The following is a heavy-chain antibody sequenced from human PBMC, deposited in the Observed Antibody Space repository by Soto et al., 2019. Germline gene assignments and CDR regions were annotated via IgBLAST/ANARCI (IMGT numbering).Heavy chain of an antibody. V-gene: IGHV1-46*01. CDR3: ARGLIYDSSGYYFDY. J-gene: IGHJ4*02. D-gene: IGHD3-22*01. CDR2: INPSGGST. CDR1: GYTFTSYY. Sequence: ASVKVSCKASGYTFTSYYMHWVRQAPGQGLEWMGIINPSGGSTRYAQKFQGRVTMTRDTSTSTVYMELSSLRSEDTAVYYRARGLIYDSSGYYFDYWGQGTLVTVSS.